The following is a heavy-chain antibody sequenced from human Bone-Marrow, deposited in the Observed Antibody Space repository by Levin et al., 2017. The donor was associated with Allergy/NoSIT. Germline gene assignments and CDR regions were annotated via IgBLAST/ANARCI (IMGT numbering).Heavy chain of an antibody. CDR2: ISFDGNNE. V-gene: IGHV3-30-3*01. J-gene: IGHJ6*02. Sequence: GGSLRLSCAASGFIFNNFAMHWVRQAPGEGLEWVAVISFDGNNEYYADSLKGRFTISRDDSKNTLYLQMNSLRPEDTAVYYCASHFTMIRGYDNYGMDGWGQGTTVTVSS. CDR1: GFIFNNFA. D-gene: IGHD3-10*01. CDR3: ASHFTMIRGYDNYGMDG.